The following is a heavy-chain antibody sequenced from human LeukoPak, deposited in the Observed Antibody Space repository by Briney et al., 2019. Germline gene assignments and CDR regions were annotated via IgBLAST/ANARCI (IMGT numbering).Heavy chain of an antibody. CDR3: ARQYGDTMVRGAEIDY. CDR1: GGSISSGSYY. CDR2: IYTSGST. J-gene: IGHJ4*02. V-gene: IGHV4-61*02. D-gene: IGHD3-10*01. Sequence: SETLSLTCTVSGGSISSGSYYWSWIRQPAGKGLEWIGRIYTSGSTNYNPSLKSRVTISVDTSKNQFSLKLSSVTAADTAVYYCARQYGDTMVRGAEIDYWGQGTLVTVSS.